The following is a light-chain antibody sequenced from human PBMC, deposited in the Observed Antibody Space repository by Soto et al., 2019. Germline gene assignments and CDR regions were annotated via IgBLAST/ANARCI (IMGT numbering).Light chain of an antibody. CDR1: QRINANL. Sequence: EIVLTQSPGVVSLSPGETATLSCRASQRINANLLTWYQQRPGQAPRLLIYAVSTRAPGVPDRFSGSGSGTDFTLTISRLEPDDSADYHCQQFSDTPYTFGQGTKVEIK. CDR2: AVS. V-gene: IGKV3-20*01. J-gene: IGKJ2*01. CDR3: QQFSDTPYT.